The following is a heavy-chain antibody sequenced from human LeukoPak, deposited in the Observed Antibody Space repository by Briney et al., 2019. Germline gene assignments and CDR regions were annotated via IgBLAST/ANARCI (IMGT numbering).Heavy chain of an antibody. V-gene: IGHV4-34*01. CDR3: AREGGPYRPLDY. J-gene: IGHJ4*02. Sequence: SETLSLTCAVYGGSFSGYYWSWIRQPPGKGLEWIGEINHSGSTNYNPSLKSRATISVDTSKNQFSLKLSSVTAADTAVYYCAREGGPYRPLDYSGQGTLVTVSS. CDR1: GGSFSGYY. CDR2: INHSGST.